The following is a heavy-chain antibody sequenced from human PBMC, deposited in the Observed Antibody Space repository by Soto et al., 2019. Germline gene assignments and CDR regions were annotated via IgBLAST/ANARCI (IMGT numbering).Heavy chain of an antibody. Sequence: GGSLRLSCAASGFTFSSYWMSWVRQAPGKGLERVANIKQDGSEKYYVDSVKGRFTISRDNAKNSLYLQMNSLRAEDTAVYHCARIPAAIYYYYYMDVWGKGTTVTV. CDR2: IKQDGSEK. CDR1: GFTFSSYW. V-gene: IGHV3-7*01. D-gene: IGHD2-2*01. CDR3: ARIPAAIYYYYYMDV. J-gene: IGHJ6*03.